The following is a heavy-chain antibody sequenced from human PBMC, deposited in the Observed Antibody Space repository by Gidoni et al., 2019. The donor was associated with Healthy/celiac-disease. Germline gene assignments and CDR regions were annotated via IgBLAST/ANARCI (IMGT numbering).Heavy chain of an antibody. J-gene: IGHJ4*02. CDR1: FGDYA. D-gene: IGHD5-12*01. CDR2: LRSKAYGGKT. V-gene: IGHV3-49*03. Sequence: FGDYAMRWFRQAPGKGLEWVGCLRSKAYGGKTESAASVKGRFTISRDDSKSIAYLQMNSLKTEDTAVYYCTRGDIVATMGDFDYWGQGTLVTVSS. CDR3: TRGDIVATMGDFDY.